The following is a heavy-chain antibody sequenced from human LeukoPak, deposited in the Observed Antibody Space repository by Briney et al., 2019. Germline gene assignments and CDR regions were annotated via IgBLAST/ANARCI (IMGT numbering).Heavy chain of an antibody. V-gene: IGHV4-4*07. CDR2: IYTSGST. J-gene: IGHJ3*02. CDR3: ARDRAMAGTNDAFDI. CDR1: GGSISSYY. D-gene: IGHD2-8*01. Sequence: PSETLSLTCTVSGGSISSYYWSWIRQPAGKGLEWIGRIYTSGSTNYNPSLKSRVTMSVDTSKHQFSLKLSSVTAADTAVYYCARDRAMAGTNDAFDIWGQGTMVTVSS.